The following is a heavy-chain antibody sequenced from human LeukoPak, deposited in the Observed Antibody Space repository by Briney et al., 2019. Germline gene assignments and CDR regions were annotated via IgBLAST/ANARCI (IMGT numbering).Heavy chain of an antibody. J-gene: IGHJ4*02. CDR2: ISASGSSR. D-gene: IGHD6-6*01. V-gene: IGHV3-48*03. CDR3: ATVGRAARPGY. Sequence: GGSLRLSCAASGFTFSSYEMNWVRQAPGKGLEWVSYISASGSSRYYADSVKGRFTISRDNARNSLYLKMDSLRGEDTAVYYCATVGRAARPGYWGQGTLITVSS. CDR1: GFTFSSYE.